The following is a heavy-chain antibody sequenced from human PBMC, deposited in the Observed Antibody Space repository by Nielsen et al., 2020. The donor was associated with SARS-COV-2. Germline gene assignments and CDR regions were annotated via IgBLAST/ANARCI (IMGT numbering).Heavy chain of an antibody. J-gene: IGHJ4*02. CDR3: ARHGGYCSSTSCYAGFDY. V-gene: IGHV4-39*01. Sequence: SETLSLTCTVSGGSISSSSYYWGWIRQPPGKGLEWIGSIYYSGSTYYNPSLKSRVTISVDTSKNQFSLKLGSVTAADTAVYYCARHGGYCSSTSCYAGFDYWGQGTLVTVSS. CDR2: IYYSGST. CDR1: GGSISSSSYY. D-gene: IGHD2-2*01.